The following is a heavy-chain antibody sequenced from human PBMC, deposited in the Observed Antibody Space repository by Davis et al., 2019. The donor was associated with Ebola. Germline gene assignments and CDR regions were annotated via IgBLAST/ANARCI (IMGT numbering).Heavy chain of an antibody. V-gene: IGHV3-23*01. J-gene: IGHJ6*02. CDR3: ARDGGMMRTTYYYYYGMDV. Sequence: GGSLRLSCTDSVITFSSYAMTWVRQAPGKGLEWVSAISGSGGSTYYADSVKGRFTISRDNSKKTMYLQMNSLRAEDTAVYYCARDGGMMRTTYYYYYGMDVWGQGTTVTVSS. CDR2: ISGSGGST. CDR1: VITFSSYA. D-gene: IGHD1-1*01.